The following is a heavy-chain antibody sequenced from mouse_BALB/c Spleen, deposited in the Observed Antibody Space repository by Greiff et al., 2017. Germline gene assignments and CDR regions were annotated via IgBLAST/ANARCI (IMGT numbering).Heavy chain of an antibody. CDR3: ARAWYTHYFDY. CDR2: IRNKANGYTT. J-gene: IGHJ2*01. CDR1: GFTFTDYY. D-gene: IGHD2-1*01. V-gene: IGHV7-3*02. Sequence: EVQLVESGGGLVQPGGSLRLSCATSGFTFTDYYMSWVRQPPGKALEWLGFIRNKANGYTTEYSASVKGRFTISRDNSQSILYLQMNTLRSEDSATYYCARAWYTHYFDYWGQGTTLTVAS.